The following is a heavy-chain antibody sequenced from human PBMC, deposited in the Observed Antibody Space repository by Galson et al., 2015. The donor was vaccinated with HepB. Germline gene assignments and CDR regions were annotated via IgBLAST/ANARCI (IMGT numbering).Heavy chain of an antibody. J-gene: IGHJ4*02. Sequence: SLRLSCAASGFTFSGSAIHWVRQTSGKGLEWVGHIKSKGSNYATAYTMSLKGRFTISRDDSKNTVYLHMKRLKTEDTAVYYCSRLGDLSGYSSSWGQGTLVTVSS. D-gene: IGHD6-13*01. CDR3: SRLGDLSGYSSS. V-gene: IGHV3-73*01. CDR1: GFTFSGSA. CDR2: IKSKGSNYAT.